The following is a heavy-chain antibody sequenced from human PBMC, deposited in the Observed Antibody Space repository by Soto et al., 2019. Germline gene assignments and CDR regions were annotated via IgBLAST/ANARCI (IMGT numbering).Heavy chain of an antibody. J-gene: IGHJ6*02. D-gene: IGHD1-26*01. CDR3: ARHITGDTTDYYYGMGI. CDR1: GFTFSDSA. V-gene: IGHV3-73*02. Sequence: EVQLVESGGGLVQPGGSLKLSCAASGFTFSDSAMHWVRQASGKGLEWLGRIRSKAHNYATAHTAAVKGRFTVSRDDSKNTAYLQMNSLKTEDTDVYYCARHITGDTTDYYYGMGIWGQGTTVTVSS. CDR2: IRSKAHNYAT.